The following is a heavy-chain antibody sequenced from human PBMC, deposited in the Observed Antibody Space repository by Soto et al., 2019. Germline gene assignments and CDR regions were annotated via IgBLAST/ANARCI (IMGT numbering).Heavy chain of an antibody. V-gene: IGHV4-31*03. Sequence: QVQLQESGPGLVKPSQTLSLTCTVSGGSISSGGYYWSWIRQHPGKGLEWIGYIYYSGSTYYNPSRKSRVTISVDPSKTQFSLKLSSVTAADTAVYYCARDIVVAVRGLGLFDPWGQGTLVTVSS. CDR1: GGSISSGGYY. J-gene: IGHJ5*02. CDR2: IYYSGST. D-gene: IGHD2-2*01. CDR3: ARDIVVAVRGLGLFDP.